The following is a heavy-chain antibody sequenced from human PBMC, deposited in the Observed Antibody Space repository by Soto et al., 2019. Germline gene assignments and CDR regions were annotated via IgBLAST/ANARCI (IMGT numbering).Heavy chain of an antibody. CDR2: IYYSGST. Sequence: SETLSLTCTVSGGSISSSSYYWGWIRQPPGKGLEWIGSIYYSGSTYYNPSLKSRVTISVDTSKNQFSLKLSSVTAADTAVYYCARQGPNYDFWSGYQNWFDPWGQGTLVTVS. CDR1: GGSISSSSYY. D-gene: IGHD3-3*01. J-gene: IGHJ5*02. V-gene: IGHV4-39*01. CDR3: ARQGPNYDFWSGYQNWFDP.